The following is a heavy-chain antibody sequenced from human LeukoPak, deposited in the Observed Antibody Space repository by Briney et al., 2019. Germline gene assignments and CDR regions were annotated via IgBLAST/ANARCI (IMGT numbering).Heavy chain of an antibody. Sequence: PGGSLRLSCAASGFPFSNYGMSWLRQAPGKGLEWVSAISGSGDSTNYADSVKGRFTISRDNSKNTRYLQMNSMRAEDTAVYYCAKTYAFDIWGQGTLVTVSS. CDR3: AKTYAFDI. CDR2: ISGSGDST. J-gene: IGHJ3*02. CDR1: GFPFSNYG. V-gene: IGHV3-23*01.